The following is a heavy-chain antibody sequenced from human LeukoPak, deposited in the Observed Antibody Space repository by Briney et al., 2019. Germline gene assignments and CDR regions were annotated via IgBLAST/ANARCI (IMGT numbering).Heavy chain of an antibody. D-gene: IGHD3-3*01. Sequence: GGSLRLSCAASGFTFSSYWVSWVRQAPGKGLEWVANIKQDGSEKYYVDSVKGRFTISRDNAKNSLYLQMNSLRAEDTAVYYCARVNYDFWSGYYKVPVYFDYWGQGTLVTVSS. CDR2: IKQDGSEK. J-gene: IGHJ4*02. CDR1: GFTFSSYW. CDR3: ARVNYDFWSGYYKVPVYFDY. V-gene: IGHV3-7*01.